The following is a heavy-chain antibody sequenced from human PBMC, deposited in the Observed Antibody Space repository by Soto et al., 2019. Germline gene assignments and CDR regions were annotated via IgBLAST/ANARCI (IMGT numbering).Heavy chain of an antibody. CDR2: ISYDGSNK. CDR1: GFTFSSYA. D-gene: IGHD3-10*01. CDR3: ARGANPMVRGVIISRHWYFDL. Sequence: QVQLVESGGGVVQPGRSLRLSCAASGFTFSSYAMHWVRQAPGKGLEWVAVISYDGSNKYYADSVKGRFTISRDNSKNTLYLQMNSLRAEDTAVDYCARGANPMVRGVIISRHWYFDLWGRGPLVTVSS. J-gene: IGHJ2*01. V-gene: IGHV3-30-3*01.